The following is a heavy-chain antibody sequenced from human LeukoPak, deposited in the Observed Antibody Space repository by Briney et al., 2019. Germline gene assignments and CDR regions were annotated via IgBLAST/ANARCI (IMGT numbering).Heavy chain of an antibody. V-gene: IGHV3-11*01. CDR1: GFTFSDYY. CDR2: ISSSGSTV. CDR3: ASDSSGYSHLLY. J-gene: IGHJ4*02. D-gene: IGHD3-22*01. Sequence: GGSLRLSCAASGFTFSDYYMSWIRQAPGKGLEWVSYISSSGSTVYYADSVKGRFTISRDNAKNSLYLQMNSLRAEDTAVYYCASDSSGYSHLLYWGQGTLVTVSS.